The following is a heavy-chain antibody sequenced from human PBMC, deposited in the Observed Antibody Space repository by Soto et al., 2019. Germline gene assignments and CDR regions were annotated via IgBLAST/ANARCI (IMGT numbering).Heavy chain of an antibody. CDR2: IYTSGST. CDR1: GGSISSYY. J-gene: IGHJ3*02. Sequence: PSETLSLTCTVSGGSISSYYWSWIRQPAGKGLEWIGRIYTSGSTNYNPSLKSRATMSVDTSKNQFSLKLSSVTAADTAVYYCARDRTWGKTGTRGDAFDIWGQGTMVTVSS. V-gene: IGHV4-4*07. CDR3: ARDRTWGKTGTRGDAFDI. D-gene: IGHD1-1*01.